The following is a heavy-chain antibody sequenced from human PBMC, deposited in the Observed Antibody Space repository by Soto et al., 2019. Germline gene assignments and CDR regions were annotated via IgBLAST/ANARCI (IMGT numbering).Heavy chain of an antibody. Sequence: EVQLLESGGGLVQPGGSLRLSCAASGFTFSSYAMSWVRQAPGKGLEWVSAISGSGGSTYYADSVKGRFTISRDNSKNTLDLQMNSLRDEDTAVYYCANCLLWFGEPLKLELPGIDYWGQGTLVTVSS. V-gene: IGHV3-23*01. CDR2: ISGSGGST. D-gene: IGHD3-10*01. CDR1: GFTFSSYA. J-gene: IGHJ4*02. CDR3: ANCLLWFGEPLKLELPGIDY.